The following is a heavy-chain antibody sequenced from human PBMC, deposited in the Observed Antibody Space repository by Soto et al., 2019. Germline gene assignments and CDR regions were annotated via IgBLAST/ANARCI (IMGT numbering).Heavy chain of an antibody. V-gene: IGHV3-9*01. CDR3: ATDNGLGIIPVFYFFVS. CDR1: GFSFDDYA. D-gene: IGHD2-2*01. J-gene: IGHJ4*02. Sequence: EVQLVESGGGLVQPGRSLRLSCAASGFSFDDYAMHWVRQSPGKGLEWVSGVSWNSGSVAYADSVKGRFTISRDSARNSLYLQMNRLRAEDTALYYCATDNGLGIIPVFYFFVSWGQGTLVTVSS. CDR2: VSWNSGSV.